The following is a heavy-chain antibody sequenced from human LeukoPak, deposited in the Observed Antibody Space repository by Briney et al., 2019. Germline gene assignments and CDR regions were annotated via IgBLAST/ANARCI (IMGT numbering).Heavy chain of an antibody. CDR3: ARGRSGWFFDY. J-gene: IGHJ4*02. CDR2: IYTSGST. CDR1: GGSISSGSYY. D-gene: IGHD6-19*01. Sequence: SETLSLTCTVSGGSISSGSYYWSWIRQPAGKGLEWIGRIYTSGSTNYNPSLKSRVTISVDTSKNQFSLKLSSVTAADTAVYYCARGRSGWFFDYWGQGTLVTVSS. V-gene: IGHV4-61*02.